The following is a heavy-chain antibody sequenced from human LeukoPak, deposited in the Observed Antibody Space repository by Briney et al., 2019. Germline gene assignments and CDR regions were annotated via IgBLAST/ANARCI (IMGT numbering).Heavy chain of an antibody. CDR3: AKGGAGLDYDFWSGYSYAFDI. J-gene: IGHJ3*02. V-gene: IGHV3-23*01. D-gene: IGHD3-3*01. CDR2: ISGSGGST. CDR1: GFTFSSYA. Sequence: PGGSLRLSCAASGFTFSSYAMSWVRQAPGKGLEWVSAISGSGGSTYYADSVKGRFTISRDNSKNTLYLQMNRLRAEDTAVYYCAKGGAGLDYDFWSGYSYAFDIWGQGTMVTVSS.